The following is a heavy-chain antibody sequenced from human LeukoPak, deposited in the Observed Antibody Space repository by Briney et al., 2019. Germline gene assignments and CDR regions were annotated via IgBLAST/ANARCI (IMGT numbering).Heavy chain of an antibody. CDR2: IYYSGST. V-gene: IGHV4-34*01. D-gene: IGHD1-26*01. Sequence: SETLSLTCAVYGASFTGYYWSWFRQPPGKGLERIGSIYYSGSTYYNPSLKSRVTISVDTSKNQFSLKLSSVTAADTAVYYCARRKVGATLDYGMDVWGQGTTVTVSS. CDR1: GASFTGYY. J-gene: IGHJ6*02. CDR3: ARRKVGATLDYGMDV.